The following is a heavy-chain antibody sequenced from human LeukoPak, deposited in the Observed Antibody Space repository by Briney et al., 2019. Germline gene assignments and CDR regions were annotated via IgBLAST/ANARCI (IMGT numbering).Heavy chain of an antibody. CDR1: GFTFSVYS. J-gene: IGHJ4*02. CDR2: ISSSSGLI. Sequence: GGSLRLSCVASGFTFSVYSMNWVRQAPGKGLEWVSYISSSSGLIYYADCVKGRFTISRDTSNNALYLAMNSLRAEDTAVYYCTRGTPIDYWGQGTLVSVSS. D-gene: IGHD2-15*01. CDR3: TRGTPIDY. V-gene: IGHV3-48*04.